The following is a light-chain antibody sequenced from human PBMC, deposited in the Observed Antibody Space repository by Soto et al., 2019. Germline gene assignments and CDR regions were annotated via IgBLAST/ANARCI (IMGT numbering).Light chain of an antibody. J-gene: IGLJ2*01. CDR1: DSNIGAGYA. Sequence: QSALTQPPSVAGAPGQRVTISCTGSDSNIGAGYAVHWYQQLPGAAPKLLIYANNDRPSGVPDRFSGSRSDTSASLAITGLQAEDEGDYYCQSYDGSVVFGGGTKVTVL. CDR2: ANN. V-gene: IGLV1-40*01. CDR3: QSYDGSVV.